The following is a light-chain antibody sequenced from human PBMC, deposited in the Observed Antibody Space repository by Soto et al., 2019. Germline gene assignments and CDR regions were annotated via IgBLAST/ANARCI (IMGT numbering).Light chain of an antibody. CDR1: SSNIGSNY. CDR2: RNN. Sequence: VLTQPPSASGTPGQRVTISCSGSSSNIGSNYVYWYQQFPGTAPKLLIYRNNQRPSGVPDRFSGSKSGTSASLAISGLRSEDEADYYCAAWDDSLSGVVFGGGTQLTVL. J-gene: IGLJ2*01. CDR3: AAWDDSLSGVV. V-gene: IGLV1-47*01.